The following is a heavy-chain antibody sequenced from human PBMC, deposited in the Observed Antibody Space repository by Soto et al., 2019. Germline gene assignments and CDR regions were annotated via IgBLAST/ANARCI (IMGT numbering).Heavy chain of an antibody. CDR1: GFPFSNYF. D-gene: IGHD1-1*01. J-gene: IGHJ6*02. V-gene: IGHV3-23*01. Sequence: EMQLLESGGGLVQPGGSLRLSCVASGFPFSNYFMDWVRQVPGKGLEWVSVISGGGDNIQYGESVRGRFTISRDNSKNTLYLQMNSLRGDDTAVYYCAKDLHWYGMDVWGQGTTVTASS. CDR2: ISGGGDNI. CDR3: AKDLHWYGMDV.